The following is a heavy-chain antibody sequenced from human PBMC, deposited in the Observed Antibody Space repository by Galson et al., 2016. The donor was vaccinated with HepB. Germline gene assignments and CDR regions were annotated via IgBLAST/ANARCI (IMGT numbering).Heavy chain of an antibody. CDR3: AKIREGGP. V-gene: IGHV3-74*03. Sequence: SLRLSCAASGFTFSSYWMYWVRQAPGKGLVWVAHLNGDGSRTEYADSVKGRFTISRDNAKNTLYLQMNSLRAEDTAVYYCAKIREGGPWGQGTLVTVSS. CDR1: GFTFSSYW. D-gene: IGHD3-16*01. CDR2: LNGDGSRT. J-gene: IGHJ5*02.